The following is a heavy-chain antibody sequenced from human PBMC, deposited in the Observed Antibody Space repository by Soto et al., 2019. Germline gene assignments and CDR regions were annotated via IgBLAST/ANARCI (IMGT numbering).Heavy chain of an antibody. J-gene: IGHJ5*02. CDR2: IYYSGST. CDR3: AGSSNWFDP. CDR1: GGSISSYY. D-gene: IGHD1-26*01. V-gene: IGHV4-59*01. Sequence: SETLSLTCTVSGGSISSYYWSWIRQPPGKGLEWIGYIYYSGSTNYNPSLKSRVTISVDTSKNQFSLKLSSVTAADTAVYYCAGSSNWFDPWGQGTLV.